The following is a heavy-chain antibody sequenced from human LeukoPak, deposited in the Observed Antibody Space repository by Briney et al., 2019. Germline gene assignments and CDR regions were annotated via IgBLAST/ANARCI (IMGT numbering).Heavy chain of an antibody. CDR3: AKQMQTGTTPNGVPY. V-gene: IGHV3-23*01. CDR1: GFTFSSYG. CDR2: ITATSSST. Sequence: PGGSLRLSCAASGFTFSSYGMSWVRQAPGKGLEWVSAITATSSSTHDADSVQGRFTISRANSKNTLYLQMNSLRPEDTAIYYCAKQMQTGTTPNGVPYWGHGNPVSVFS. D-gene: IGHD4-17*01. J-gene: IGHJ4*01.